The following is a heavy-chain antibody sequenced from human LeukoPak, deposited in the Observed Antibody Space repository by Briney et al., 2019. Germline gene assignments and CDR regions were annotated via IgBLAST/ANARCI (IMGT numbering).Heavy chain of an antibody. CDR1: GGPIISHY. D-gene: IGHD2-2*01. V-gene: IGHV4-59*05. CDR2: IYYSGST. CDR3: ARLEGPSVPFDP. J-gene: IGHJ5*02. Sequence: SETLSLTCSVSGGPIISHYWSWIRQPPGKGLEWIGSIYYSGSTYYNPSLKSRVTISVDTSKNQFSLKLSSVTAADTAVYYCARLEGPSVPFDPWGQGTLVTVSS.